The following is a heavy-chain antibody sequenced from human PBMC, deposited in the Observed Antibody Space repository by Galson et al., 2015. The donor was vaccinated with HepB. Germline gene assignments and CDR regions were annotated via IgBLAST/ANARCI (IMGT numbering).Heavy chain of an antibody. Sequence: SVKVSCKASGYTFTSYGISWVRQAPVQGLEWMGWISAYNGNTNYAQKLQGRVTMTTDTSTSTAYMELRSLRSDDTAVYYCARVAGSGSYYPDMDVWGKGTTVTVSS. V-gene: IGHV1-18*01. J-gene: IGHJ6*03. CDR3: ARVAGSGSYYPDMDV. CDR2: ISAYNGNT. CDR1: GYTFTSYG. D-gene: IGHD3-10*01.